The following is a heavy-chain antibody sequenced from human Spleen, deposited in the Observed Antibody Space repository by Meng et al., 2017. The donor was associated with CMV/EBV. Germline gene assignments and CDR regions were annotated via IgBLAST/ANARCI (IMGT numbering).Heavy chain of an antibody. CDR1: GAAVGRSAFN. Sequence: TWLDSGAAVGRSAFNWGRIRQRTGKGLEWIESIYQRRTTSFHPSHKGRIIISFDMSKIQFSLNLNSVTAAATAVYYCARVDRQWFDPWGQGTLVTVSS. CDR2: IYQRRTT. V-gene: IGHV4-39*07. CDR3: ARVDRQWFDP. J-gene: IGHJ5*02.